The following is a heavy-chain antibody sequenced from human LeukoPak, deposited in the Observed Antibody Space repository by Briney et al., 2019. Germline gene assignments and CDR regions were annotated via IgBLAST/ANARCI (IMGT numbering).Heavy chain of an antibody. V-gene: IGHV3-15*01. Sequence: NSGGSLRLSCAASGFTFSNAWMSWVRQAPGKGLEWVGRIKSKTDGGTKDYTAPVKGRFTISRDDSKNTLYLQMNSLKTGDTAVYYCTTESRIRFLEWYPDHWGQGTLVTVSS. CDR1: GFTFSNAW. D-gene: IGHD3-3*01. CDR3: TTESRIRFLEWYPDH. J-gene: IGHJ1*01. CDR2: IKSKTDGGTK.